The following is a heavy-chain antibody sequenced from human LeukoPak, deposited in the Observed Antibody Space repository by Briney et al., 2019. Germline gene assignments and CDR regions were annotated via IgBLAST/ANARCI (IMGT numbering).Heavy chain of an antibody. CDR2: INPNSGGT. V-gene: IGHV1-2*02. J-gene: IGHJ4*02. Sequence: ASVKVSCKASGYTFTGYYMHWVRQAPGQGLEWMGWINPNSGGTNYAQKFQGRVTMTRNTSISTAYMELSSLRSEDTAVYYCARGGDIVVVENFDYWGQGTLVTVSS. CDR1: GYTFTGYY. CDR3: ARGGDIVVVENFDY. D-gene: IGHD2-15*01.